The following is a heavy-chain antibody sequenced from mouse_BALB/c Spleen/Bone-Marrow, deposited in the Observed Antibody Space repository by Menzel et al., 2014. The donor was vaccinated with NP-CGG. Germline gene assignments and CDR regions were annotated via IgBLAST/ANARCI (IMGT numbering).Heavy chain of an antibody. V-gene: IGHV1-69*02. Sequence: QVQLQQSGAELVRPGASVKVSCKASGYTFTSYWINWVKQRPGQGLEWIGNIYPSDSYTNYNQNFKDKATLTVDKSSSTADMQLSSRTTEEAAVYYCTRQYGNYYAMDYWGQGTSVTVSS. CDR3: TRQYGNYYAMDY. D-gene: IGHD2-10*02. J-gene: IGHJ4*01. CDR2: IYPSDSYT. CDR1: GYTFTSYW.